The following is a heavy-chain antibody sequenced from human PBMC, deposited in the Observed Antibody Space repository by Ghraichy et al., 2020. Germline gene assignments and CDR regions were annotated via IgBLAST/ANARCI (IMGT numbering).Heavy chain of an antibody. Sequence: SVKVSCKASGGTFSSYAISWVRQAPGQGLEWMGGIIPIFGTANYAQKFQGRVTITADESTSTAYMELSSLRSEDTAVYYCARDGKDDYGDSVNWFDPWGQGTLVTVSS. J-gene: IGHJ5*02. V-gene: IGHV1-69*13. CDR2: IIPIFGTA. D-gene: IGHD4-17*01. CDR1: GGTFSSYA. CDR3: ARDGKDDYGDSVNWFDP.